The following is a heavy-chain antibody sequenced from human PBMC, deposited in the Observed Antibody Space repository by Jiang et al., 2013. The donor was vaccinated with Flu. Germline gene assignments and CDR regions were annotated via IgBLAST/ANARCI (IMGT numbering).Heavy chain of an antibody. V-gene: IGHV1-2*02. J-gene: IGHJ6*03. Sequence: SGAEVKKPGASVKVSCKASGYTFTGYYMHWVRQAPGQGLEWMGWINPNSGGTNYAQKFQGRVTMTRDTSISTAYMELSRLRSDDTAVYYCARDMSNYDSRSYMDVWGKGTTVTVSS. CDR2: INPNSGGT. D-gene: IGHD3-22*01. CDR3: ARDMSNYDSRSYMDV. CDR1: GYTFTGYY.